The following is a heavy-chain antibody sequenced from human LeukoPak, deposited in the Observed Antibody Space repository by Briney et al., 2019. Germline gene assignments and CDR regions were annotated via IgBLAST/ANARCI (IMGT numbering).Heavy chain of an antibody. Sequence: SETLSLTCTVSAYSISSGYYWGWIRQPPGKGLEGIGSIFHSGNSYYNPSLKSRVTMSVDTSKNQFSLNLSSMTAADTAVYYCARGGMATILFDYWGQGTLVTVSS. D-gene: IGHD5-24*01. V-gene: IGHV4-38-2*02. J-gene: IGHJ4*02. CDR3: ARGGMATILFDY. CDR2: IFHSGNS. CDR1: AYSISSGYY.